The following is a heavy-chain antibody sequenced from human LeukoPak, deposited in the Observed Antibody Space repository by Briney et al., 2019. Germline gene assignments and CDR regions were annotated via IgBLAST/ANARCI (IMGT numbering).Heavy chain of an antibody. Sequence: ASVKVSCKTSGYTFTSYGIVWVRQAPGQGLEWMGWISGYNGNTQYAQKLQGRVTMTTDTSTSTAYMELGSLRSDDTAIYYCARAYLPYFDSTHAFDIWGQGTKVTVSS. CDR3: ARAYLPYFDSTHAFDI. CDR1: GYTFTSYG. J-gene: IGHJ3*02. D-gene: IGHD3-9*01. CDR2: ISGYNGNT. V-gene: IGHV1-18*01.